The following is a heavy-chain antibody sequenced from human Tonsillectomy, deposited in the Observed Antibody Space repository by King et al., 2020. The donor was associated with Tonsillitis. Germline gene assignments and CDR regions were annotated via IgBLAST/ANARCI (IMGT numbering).Heavy chain of an antibody. V-gene: IGHV3-49*03. CDR1: GFSFGDYV. CDR2: IRSKAYGGTT. Sequence: VQLVESGGGLVQPGRSLRLSCTASGFSFGDYVMSWFRQAPGKGLEWVGFIRSKAYGGTTEYAASVKGRFTISRDDSKIIAYLHMNSLKTEDTAVYFCTRDKIAARYFDYWGQGTLVTVSS. CDR3: TRDKIAARYFDY. J-gene: IGHJ4*02. D-gene: IGHD6-6*01.